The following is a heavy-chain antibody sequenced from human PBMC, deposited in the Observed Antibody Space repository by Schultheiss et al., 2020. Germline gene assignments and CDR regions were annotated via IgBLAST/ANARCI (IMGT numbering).Heavy chain of an antibody. CDR1: GGSISSGSYY. V-gene: IGHV4-61*02. Sequence: SETLSLTCTVSGGSISSGSYYWGWIRQPAGKGLEWIGRIYTSGSTNYNPSLKSRVTISVDKSKNQFSLKLSSVTAADTAVYYCARGGSGSWYSNWFDPWGQGTLVTVSS. J-gene: IGHJ5*02. CDR2: IYTSGST. D-gene: IGHD6-13*01. CDR3: ARGGSGSWYSNWFDP.